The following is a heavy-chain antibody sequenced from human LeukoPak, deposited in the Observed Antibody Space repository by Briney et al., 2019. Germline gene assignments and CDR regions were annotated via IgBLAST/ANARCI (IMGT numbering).Heavy chain of an antibody. CDR1: GYTFTSYD. CDR3: ARGQWGAVAGTGYYYYGMDV. J-gene: IGHJ6*02. CDR2: MNPNSGNT. Sequence: ASVNVSWKASGYTFTSYDINWVRQATAQGLEWMGWMNPNSGNTGYAQKCQGRVTMTRNTSISTAYMELSSLRSEDTAVYYCARGQWGAVAGTGYYYYGMDVWGQGTTVTVSS. V-gene: IGHV1-8*01. D-gene: IGHD6-19*01.